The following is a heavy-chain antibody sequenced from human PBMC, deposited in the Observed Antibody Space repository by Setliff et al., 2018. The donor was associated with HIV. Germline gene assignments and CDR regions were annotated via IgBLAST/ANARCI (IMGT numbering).Heavy chain of an antibody. J-gene: IGHJ6*02. V-gene: IGHV4-39*07. CDR1: GGSISSSNYY. CDR2: IYYSGST. CDR3: ARSYCAADCAHNSPRGMDV. D-gene: IGHD2-21*02. Sequence: SETLSLTCTVSGGSISSSNYYWGWIRRPPGKGLEWIGSIYYSGSTYYNPSLKSRVTISVDTSKNQFSLKLNSLTAADTAVYYCARSYCAADCAHNSPRGMDVWGQGTTVTVSS.